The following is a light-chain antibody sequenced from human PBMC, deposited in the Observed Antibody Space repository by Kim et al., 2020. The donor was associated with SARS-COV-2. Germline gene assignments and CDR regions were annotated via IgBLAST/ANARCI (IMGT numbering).Light chain of an antibody. V-gene: IGKV1-33*01. J-gene: IGKJ5*01. CDR2: AAS. CDR3: LQYDNHPLT. CDR1: QDISNY. Sequence: DIQMTQSPSSLSASVGDRVTITCQASQDISNYLNWYQQKPGKAPKLLIYAASNLETGVPSRFRGSGSGTDFTFTISSLQPEDIATYYCLQYDNHPLTFGQGTRVEIK.